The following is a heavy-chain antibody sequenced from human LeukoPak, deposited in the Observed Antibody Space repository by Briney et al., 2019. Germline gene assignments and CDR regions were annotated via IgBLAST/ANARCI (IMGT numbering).Heavy chain of an antibody. D-gene: IGHD6-13*01. V-gene: IGHV4-59*12. CDR3: ARDWYSSSWGYYYGMDV. CDR1: GGSLINYD. CDR2: IRYSGST. J-gene: IGHJ6*02. Sequence: SETLSLTCTVSGGSLINYDWSWVRQPPGKGLEWIGYIRYSGSTDSNPSLKSRVTISEDTSKNQFSLKLSSVTAADTAVYYCARDWYSSSWGYYYGMDVWGQGTTVTVSS.